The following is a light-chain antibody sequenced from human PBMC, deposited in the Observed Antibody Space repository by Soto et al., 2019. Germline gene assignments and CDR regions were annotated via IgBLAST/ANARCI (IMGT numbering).Light chain of an antibody. CDR2: DAS. CDR3: QQRLNWPLT. V-gene: IGKV3-11*01. Sequence: EIVLTQSPATLSLSPGERATLSCGASQSVSSYLAWYQQKPGQAPRLLIYDASNRANGIPARFSGSGSGTDFTLPISSLEPEDFAVYYCQQRLNWPLTFGGGTKVEIK. CDR1: QSVSSY. J-gene: IGKJ4*01.